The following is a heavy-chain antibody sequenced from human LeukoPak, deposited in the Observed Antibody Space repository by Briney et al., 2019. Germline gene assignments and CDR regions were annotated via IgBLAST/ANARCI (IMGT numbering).Heavy chain of an antibody. D-gene: IGHD1-1*01. Sequence: SETLSLTCTVFGASISSYYWSWIRQPAGKGLEWIGRISTSGGSNYNPSFKSRVTMSIDTAKNQFSLRLRSVTAADTAVYYCARYNDYWGQGTLVTVSS. CDR3: ARYNDY. CDR2: ISTSGGS. CDR1: GASISSYY. J-gene: IGHJ4*02. V-gene: IGHV4-4*07.